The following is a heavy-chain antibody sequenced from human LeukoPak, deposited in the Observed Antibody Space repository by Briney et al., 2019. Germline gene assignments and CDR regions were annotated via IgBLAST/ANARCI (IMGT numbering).Heavy chain of an antibody. CDR3: ARLEQLVPFHY. V-gene: IGHV5-51*01. J-gene: IGHJ4*02. CDR2: IYPGDSDT. D-gene: IGHD6-13*01. CDR1: GYNFTSYW. Sequence: GESLKISWNGSGYNFTSYWIGWVRPMPGKGLEWMGIIYPGDSDTRYSPSFQGQVTISADKSISTAYLQWSSLKASDTAMYYCARLEQLVPFHYWGQGTLVTVSS.